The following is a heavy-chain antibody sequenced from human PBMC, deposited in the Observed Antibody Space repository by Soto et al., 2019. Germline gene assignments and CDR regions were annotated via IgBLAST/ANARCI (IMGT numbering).Heavy chain of an antibody. J-gene: IGHJ4*02. CDR1: GDSISSGGYS. CDR2: IYHSGST. CDR3: ASVFMYYSSGYYYFYY. V-gene: IGHV4-30-2*01. Sequence: PSETLSLTCAVSGDSISSGGYSWSWIRQPPGKGLEWIGYIYHSGSTYYNPSLKSRVTISVDRSKNQFSLKLSSVTAADTAVYYCASVFMYYSSGYYYFYYWCQRTLVTVS. D-gene: IGHD3-22*01.